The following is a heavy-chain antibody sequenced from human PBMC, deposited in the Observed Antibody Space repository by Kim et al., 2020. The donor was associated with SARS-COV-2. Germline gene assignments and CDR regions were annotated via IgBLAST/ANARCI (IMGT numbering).Heavy chain of an antibody. J-gene: IGHJ6*02. CDR3: ARAWGGYCSSTSCYSPYYYGMDV. V-gene: IGHV3-30-3*01. D-gene: IGHD2-2*02. CDR2: ISYDGSNK. CDR1: GFTFSSYA. Sequence: GGSLRLSCAASGFTFSSYAMHWVRQAPGKGLEWVAVISYDGSNKYYADSVKGRFTISRDNSKNTLYLQMNSLRAEDTAVYYCARAWGGYCSSTSCYSPYYYGMDVWGQGTTVTVSS.